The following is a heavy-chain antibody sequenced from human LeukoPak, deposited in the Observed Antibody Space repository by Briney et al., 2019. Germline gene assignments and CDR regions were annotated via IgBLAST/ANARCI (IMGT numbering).Heavy chain of an antibody. CDR1: GHSISSGYY. CDR2: IYHSGST. D-gene: IGHD3-22*01. CDR3: ASPMTLVLRGLAGIDAFNI. Sequence: SETLSLTCSISGHSISSGYYWGWIRQPPGKGLEWIGTIYHSGSTYYSPSLKSRVTILLDTSKNQFSLNLSSATAADTAVYYCASPMTLVLRGLAGIDAFNIWGQGTMVTVSS. J-gene: IGHJ3*02. V-gene: IGHV4-38-2*02.